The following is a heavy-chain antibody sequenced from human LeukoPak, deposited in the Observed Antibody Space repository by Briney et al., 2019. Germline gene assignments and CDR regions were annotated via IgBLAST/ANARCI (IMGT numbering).Heavy chain of an antibody. V-gene: IGHV1-18*01. J-gene: IGHJ4*02. CDR1: GYTFTSYG. CDR3: ARGPLDHGITMIVVVPDY. CDR2: ISAYNGNT. Sequence: GASVKVSCKASGYTFTSYGISWVRQAPGQGLEWMGWISAYNGNTNYAQKLQGRVTMTTDTSTSTAYMELRSLRSDDTAVYYCARGPLDHGITMIVVVPDYWGQGTLVTVSS. D-gene: IGHD3-22*01.